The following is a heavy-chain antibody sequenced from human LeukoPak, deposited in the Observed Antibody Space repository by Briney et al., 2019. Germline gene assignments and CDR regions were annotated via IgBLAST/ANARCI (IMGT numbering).Heavy chain of an antibody. D-gene: IGHD1-26*01. J-gene: IGHJ4*02. CDR1: GGSISGTNW. Sequence: PSGTLSLTCGVSGGSISGTNWWSWVRQPPGQGLEWIGEISLAGQTNYNPSLNGRVTISLDKSSNQLSLHLTSVTAADTATYFCSRESGPFCPFGYWGQGTLVIVSS. CDR3: SRESGPFCPFGY. CDR2: ISLAGQT. V-gene: IGHV4-4*02.